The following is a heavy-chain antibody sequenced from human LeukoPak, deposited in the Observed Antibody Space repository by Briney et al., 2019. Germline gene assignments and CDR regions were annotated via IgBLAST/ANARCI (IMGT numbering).Heavy chain of an antibody. J-gene: IGHJ4*02. D-gene: IGHD6-19*01. Sequence: SQTLSLTCAISGDSVSSNSAAWNWIRQSPSRGLEWLGRTYHRSKWYNDYAVSVKSRITIDPDTSKNQFSLQLNSVTPEDTAVYYCARDREAVAGTIFFDYWGQGTLVTVSS. CDR1: GDSVSSNSAA. CDR3: ARDREAVAGTIFFDY. V-gene: IGHV6-1*01. CDR2: TYHRSKWYN.